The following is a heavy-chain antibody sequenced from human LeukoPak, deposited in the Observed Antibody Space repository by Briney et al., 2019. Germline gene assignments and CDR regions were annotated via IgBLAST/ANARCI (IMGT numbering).Heavy chain of an antibody. CDR3: ARDYYDSSGFGAFDI. D-gene: IGHD3-22*01. V-gene: IGHV1-2*02. CDR1: GYTFTAYY. Sequence: GASVKVSCKASGYTFTAYYMHWVRQAPGQGLEWMGWINPNSGGANYAQKFQGRVTMTRDTSISTAYKELSRLRSDDTAVYYCARDYYDSSGFGAFDIWGQGTMVTVSS. J-gene: IGHJ3*02. CDR2: INPNSGGA.